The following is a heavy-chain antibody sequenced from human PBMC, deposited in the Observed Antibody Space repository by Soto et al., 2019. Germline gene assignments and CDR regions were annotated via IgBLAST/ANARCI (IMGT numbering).Heavy chain of an antibody. V-gene: IGHV5-51*01. CDR2: IYPRDSET. CDR3: VRQHPLDSNGWYS. J-gene: IGHJ4*02. Sequence: GASLKISCQVSGDSFPSFWIGWVRQMPGKGLEWLGSIYPRDSETRYSPSFQGQVTISADNSISTAYLQWSSLKASDTATYYCVRQHPLDSNGWYSWGQGTQVTVSS. D-gene: IGHD6-19*01. CDR1: GDSFPSFW.